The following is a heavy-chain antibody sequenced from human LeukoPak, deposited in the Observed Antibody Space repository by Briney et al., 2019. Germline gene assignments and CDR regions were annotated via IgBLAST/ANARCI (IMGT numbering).Heavy chain of an antibody. J-gene: IGHJ1*01. D-gene: IGHD4-23*01. CDR2: INHGGST. V-gene: IGHV4-34*01. CDR1: GGSLSAYY. Sequence: SGTLSLTCAVYGGSLSAYYWTWIRQPPGKGLEWIGEINHGGSTNYNPSLKSRVTISVDTSKNQFSLKLSSVTAADTAVYYCARYLDYGGNSRVFQHWGQGTLVTVSS. CDR3: ARYLDYGGNSRVFQH.